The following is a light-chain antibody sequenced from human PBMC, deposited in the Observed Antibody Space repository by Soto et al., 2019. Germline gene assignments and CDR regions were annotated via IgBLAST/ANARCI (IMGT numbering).Light chain of an antibody. Sequence: QSVLTQPASVSGSPGQSITISCTGTSSDVGGYNYVSWYQQHPGKAPKLMIYEVSNRPSGVSNRFSGSKSGNTASLTISGLKAEEEADYYCSSYTRSSTRVFGGGTKLTV. CDR1: SSDVGGYNY. CDR3: SSYTRSSTRV. CDR2: EVS. J-gene: IGLJ2*01. V-gene: IGLV2-14*01.